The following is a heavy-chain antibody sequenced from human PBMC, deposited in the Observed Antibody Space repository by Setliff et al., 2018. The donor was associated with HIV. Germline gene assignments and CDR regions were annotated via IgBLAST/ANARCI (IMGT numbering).Heavy chain of an antibody. Sequence: ASVKVSCKASGYMFTRYAMHWVRQAPGQRLEWMGWINAGTGNTKYSQNFQGRVTFSRDTSTSTAYMELRSLKSDDTAVYYCARGKTWLRFLDYWGQGTLVTVSS. J-gene: IGHJ4*02. V-gene: IGHV1-3*01. D-gene: IGHD5-12*01. CDR1: GYMFTRYA. CDR3: ARGKTWLRFLDY. CDR2: INAGTGNT.